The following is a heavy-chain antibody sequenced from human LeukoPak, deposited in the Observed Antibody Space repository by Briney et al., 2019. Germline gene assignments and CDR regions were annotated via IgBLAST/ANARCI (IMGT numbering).Heavy chain of an antibody. V-gene: IGHV3-30*18. CDR1: GLTFSSYG. J-gene: IGHJ4*02. Sequence: GGSLRLSCAASGLTFSSYGMHWVRQAPGKGLEWVAVISYDGSNKYYADSVKGRFTISRDNSKNTLYLQMNSLRAEDTAVYYCAKFLNPLRYPAWGYFDYWGQGTLVTVSS. CDR3: AKFLNPLRYPAWGYFDY. D-gene: IGHD3-9*01. CDR2: ISYDGSNK.